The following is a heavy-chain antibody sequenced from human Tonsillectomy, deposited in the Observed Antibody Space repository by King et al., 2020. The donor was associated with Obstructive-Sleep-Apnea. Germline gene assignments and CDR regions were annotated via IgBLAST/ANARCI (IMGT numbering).Heavy chain of an antibody. CDR3: AKYFGRMTRFFDD. D-gene: IGHD2-15*01. CDR2: IGGDGGGI. J-gene: IGHJ4*02. CDR1: GFTFRTCA. Sequence: VQLVESGGELVQPGGSLRLSCAASGFTFRTCAMAWVRQAPGKGLEWVSVIGGDGGGIHYTDSVTGRFTISRDNSKNTLYLQMNSLRAEDTAVYFCAKYFGRMTRFFDDWGQGTLVTVSS. V-gene: IGHV3-23*04.